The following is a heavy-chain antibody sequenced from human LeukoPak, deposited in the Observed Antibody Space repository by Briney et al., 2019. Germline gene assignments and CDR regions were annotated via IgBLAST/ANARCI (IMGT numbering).Heavy chain of an antibody. CDR2: ISAYNGNT. D-gene: IGHD3-10*01. V-gene: IGHV1-18*01. CDR3: ARDLYSRRMDYYSSGSFFAY. J-gene: IGHJ4*02. CDR1: GYTFTSYG. Sequence: ASVKVSCKASGYTFTSYGITWVRQAPGRGLEWMGWISAYNGNTHYAQKLQGRVTMTTDTSTSTAYMELRSLRSDDKAVYYCARDLYSRRMDYYSSGSFFAYWGQGTLVTVSS.